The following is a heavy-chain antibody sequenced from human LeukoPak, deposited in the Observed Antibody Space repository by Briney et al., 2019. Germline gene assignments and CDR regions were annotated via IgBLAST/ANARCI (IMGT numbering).Heavy chain of an antibody. D-gene: IGHD3-3*01. CDR1: VYTFTHYY. CDR3: ASTPYYDFWSGSLYYFDY. Sequence: ASVTVSYKPSVYTFTHYYMHWVRQAPGQGRKGVGWVNPNSGGTNYAQKFQGRVTMTRDTSISTPYMELSRLRSDDTAVYYCASTPYYDFWSGSLYYFDYWGQGTLVTVSS. V-gene: IGHV1-2*02. CDR2: VNPNSGGT. J-gene: IGHJ4*02.